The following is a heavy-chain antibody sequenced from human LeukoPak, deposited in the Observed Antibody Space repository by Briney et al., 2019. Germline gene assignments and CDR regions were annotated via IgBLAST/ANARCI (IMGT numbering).Heavy chain of an antibody. D-gene: IGHD3-10*01. V-gene: IGHV6-1*01. CDR3: ARGGYYGSGSYSPLDY. J-gene: IGHJ4*02. Sequence: SQTLSLTCAISVDSVSSNSAACNWIRQSPSRGLEWLGRTYYRSKWYNDYAVSVKSRITINPDTSKNQFSLQLNSVTPEDTAVYYCARGGYYGSGSYSPLDYWGQGTLVTVSS. CDR2: TYYRSKWYN. CDR1: VDSVSSNSAA.